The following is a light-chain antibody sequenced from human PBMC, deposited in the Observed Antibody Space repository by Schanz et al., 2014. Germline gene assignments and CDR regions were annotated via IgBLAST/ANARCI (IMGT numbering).Light chain of an antibody. CDR1: QSISSW. V-gene: IGKV1-5*01. J-gene: IGKJ2*01. Sequence: DIQMTQSPSTLSASVGDRVTLTCRASQSISSWLAWYQQKPGKAPKVLIYDASSLESGVPSRFSGSGSGTEFTLTINSLQPDDFATYYCQQYNSYAYTFGQGTKLEIK. CDR3: QQYNSYAYT. CDR2: DAS.